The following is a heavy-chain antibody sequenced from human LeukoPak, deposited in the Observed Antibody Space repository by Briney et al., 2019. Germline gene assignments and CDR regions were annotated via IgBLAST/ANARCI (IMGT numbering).Heavy chain of an antibody. CDR2: ISSGSSTM. Sequence: GGSLRLSCAASGFTSSSYSMNWVRQAPGKGLEWISYISSGSSTMYYADSVKGRFTISRDNANNSLYLQMNSLRGEDTAVYYCARGSSGEYWGQGTLVTVSS. J-gene: IGHJ4*02. D-gene: IGHD3-22*01. V-gene: IGHV3-48*01. CDR1: GFTSSSYS. CDR3: ARGSSGEY.